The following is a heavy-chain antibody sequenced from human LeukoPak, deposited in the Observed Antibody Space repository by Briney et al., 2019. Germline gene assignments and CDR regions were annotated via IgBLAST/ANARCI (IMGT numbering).Heavy chain of an antibody. CDR2: IYYSGST. CDR1: GGSVSSGSYY. D-gene: IGHD4-17*01. Sequence: SETLSLTCTVSGGSVSSGSYYWSWIRQPPGKGLEWIGYIYYSGSTNYNPSLKSRVTISVDTSKNQFSLKLSSVTAADTAVYYCARGKLYGDYVDYWGQGTLVTVSS. V-gene: IGHV4-61*01. J-gene: IGHJ4*02. CDR3: ARGKLYGDYVDY.